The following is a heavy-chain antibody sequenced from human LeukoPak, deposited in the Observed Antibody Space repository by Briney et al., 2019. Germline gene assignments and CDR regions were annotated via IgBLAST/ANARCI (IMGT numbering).Heavy chain of an antibody. J-gene: IGHJ4*02. CDR2: INIDSITV. Sequence: GGSLGFSLPAPGFPFSGITINWFGRAQGKGLEWVSYINIDSITVNYADSVKGRFTISRDNAKNSLYLQMNSLRAEDTAVYYCSTAKFDNWGQGTLVTVSS. V-gene: IGHV3-48*01. CDR3: STAKFDN. CDR1: GFPFSGIT.